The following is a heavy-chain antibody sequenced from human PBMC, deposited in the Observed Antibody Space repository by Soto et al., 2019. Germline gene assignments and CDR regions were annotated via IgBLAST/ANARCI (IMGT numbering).Heavy chain of an antibody. Sequence: RGESLKISCKGSGYSFTSYWISWVRQMPGKGLEWMGRIDPSDSYTNYSPSFQGHVTISADKSISTAYLQWSSLKASDTAMYYCARQSGETYTPMDHWGQGTLVTVSS. CDR1: GYSFTSYW. V-gene: IGHV5-10-1*01. D-gene: IGHD5-18*01. CDR2: IDPSDSYT. J-gene: IGHJ4*02. CDR3: ARQSGETYTPMDH.